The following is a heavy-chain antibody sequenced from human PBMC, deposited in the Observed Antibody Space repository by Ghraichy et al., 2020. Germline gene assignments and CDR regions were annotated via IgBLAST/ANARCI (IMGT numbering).Heavy chain of an antibody. D-gene: IGHD6-13*01. CDR1: GYTFTDYG. CDR2: ISAYNSNT. CDR3: ERDLRYSSRRYYFDY. Sequence: ASVKVSCKASGYTFTDYGISWVRQAPGQGLEWIGWISAYNSNTNYAQKLQGRVTMTTDTSTSTAYMELRSHISDDTAVYYCERDLRYSSRRYYFDYWGQGALITVSS. V-gene: IGHV1-18*01. J-gene: IGHJ4*02.